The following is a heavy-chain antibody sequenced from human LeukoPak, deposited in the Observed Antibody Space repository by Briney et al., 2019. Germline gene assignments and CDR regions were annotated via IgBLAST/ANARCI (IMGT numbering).Heavy chain of an antibody. CDR2: INPNSGGT. D-gene: IGHD3-10*01. V-gene: IGHV1-2*02. J-gene: IGHJ3*02. Sequence: ASVKVSCKASGYTFTGYYMYWVRRAPGQGLEWMGWINPNSGGTNYAQKFQGRVTMTRDTSISTAYMELSRLRSDDTAVYYCARDLPTIPKLLWFGEARDDAFDIWGQGTMVTVSS. CDR1: GYTFTGYY. CDR3: ARDLPTIPKLLWFGEARDDAFDI.